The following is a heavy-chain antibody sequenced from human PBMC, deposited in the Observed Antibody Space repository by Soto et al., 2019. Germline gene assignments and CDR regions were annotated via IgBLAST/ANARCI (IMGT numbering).Heavy chain of an antibody. CDR1: GYTFSRYG. V-gene: IGHV1-3*04. J-gene: IGHJ4*02. CDR2: INTANGKT. Sequence: QVQLIPSGAEVEKPGASVKVSCKASGYTFSRYGMHWVRQAPGHGLEWMGWINTANGKTGYSEKFQGRVTITRDTSATTVYMELHSLRSEDTATYYCARESTGLSFDHWGQGILVTVSS. D-gene: IGHD2-8*02. CDR3: ARESTGLSFDH.